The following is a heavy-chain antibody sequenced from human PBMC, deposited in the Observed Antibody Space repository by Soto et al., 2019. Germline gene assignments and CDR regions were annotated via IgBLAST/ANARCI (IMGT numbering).Heavy chain of an antibody. CDR2: IYHSGST. D-gene: IGHD3-22*01. CDR3: ARGAVVNFDS. Sequence: QLQLQESGSGLVKPSQTLSLTCAVSGGSISSGGSSWTWIRQPPGKGLEWIGYIYHSGSTYYNPSLKSRVTISVDRSKNQCSLKLTSVTAADTAVDYCARGAVVNFDSWGQGTLVTVSS. V-gene: IGHV4-30-2*01. CDR1: GGSISSGGSS. J-gene: IGHJ4*02.